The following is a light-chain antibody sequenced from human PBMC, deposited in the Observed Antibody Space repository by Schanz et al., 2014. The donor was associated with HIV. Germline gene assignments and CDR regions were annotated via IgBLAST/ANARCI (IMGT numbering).Light chain of an antibody. Sequence: DIQMTQSPSTLSASVGDRITITCRASQTIGRLLAWYQQKPGKAPNLLIYQASTLETGVPSRFSGSGSGTEFTLTISSLQPADFATYYCQQYDSYPYTFGQGTKLEIK. CDR3: QQYDSYPYT. V-gene: IGKV1-5*03. J-gene: IGKJ2*01. CDR2: QAS. CDR1: QTIGRL.